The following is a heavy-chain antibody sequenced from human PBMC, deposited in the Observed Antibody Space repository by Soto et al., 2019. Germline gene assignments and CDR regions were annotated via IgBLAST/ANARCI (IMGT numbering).Heavy chain of an antibody. V-gene: IGHV4-31*03. CDR3: ARSHITMIVG. D-gene: IGHD3-22*01. CDR1: GGSISSGGYY. CDR2: IYYSGST. Sequence: ASETLSLTCTVSGGSISSGGYYWSWIRQHPGKGLEWIGYIYYSGSTYYNPSLKSRVTISVDTSKNQFSLKLSSVTAADTAVYCCARSHITMIVGWGQGTLGTVSS. J-gene: IGHJ4*02.